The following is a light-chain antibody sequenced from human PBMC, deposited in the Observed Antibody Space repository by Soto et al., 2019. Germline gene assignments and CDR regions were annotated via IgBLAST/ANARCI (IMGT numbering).Light chain of an antibody. CDR2: GAS. V-gene: IGKV3-20*01. CDR3: QQYGSSPPWT. CDR1: QSVSSSY. Sequence: EMVLTQSPGTLSLSPGETATLSCRASQSVSSSYLAWYQQKPGQAPRLLIYGASSRATGIPDRFSGSGSRRFFTLTISRLEPEDFAVYYCQQYGSSPPWTFGQGTRRSIK. J-gene: IGKJ5*01.